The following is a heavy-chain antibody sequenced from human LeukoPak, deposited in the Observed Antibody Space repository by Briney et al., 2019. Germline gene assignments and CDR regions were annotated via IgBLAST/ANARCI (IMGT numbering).Heavy chain of an antibody. D-gene: IGHD3-10*01. J-gene: IGHJ5*02. Sequence: GASVTVSCKASGHTFTVYYIHWVRQAPGQGLEWMGWIHPGTGDTNYAQRFQGRATVTRDTSITTAYMELSSLKSDDTAVYYCASYASGYNWLKAWGQGTLVTVSS. CDR2: IHPGTGDT. V-gene: IGHV1-2*02. CDR1: GHTFTVYY. CDR3: ASYASGYNWLKA.